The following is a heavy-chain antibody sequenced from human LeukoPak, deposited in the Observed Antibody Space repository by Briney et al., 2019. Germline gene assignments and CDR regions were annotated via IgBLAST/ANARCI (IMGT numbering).Heavy chain of an antibody. CDR1: GGTFSSYT. J-gene: IGHJ4*02. CDR2: IIPILGIA. D-gene: IGHD3-22*01. Sequence: ASVKVSCKASGGTFSSYTISWVRQAPGQGLEWMGRIIPILGIANYAQKFQGRVTFTADKSTSTAYMELSSLRSEDTAVYYCARRYDSSGYYGEESWGQGTLVTVSS. CDR3: ARRYDSSGYYGEES. V-gene: IGHV1-69*02.